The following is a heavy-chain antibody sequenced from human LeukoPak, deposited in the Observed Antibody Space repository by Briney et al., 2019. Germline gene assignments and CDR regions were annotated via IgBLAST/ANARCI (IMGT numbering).Heavy chain of an antibody. CDR2: ISGDNSNT. D-gene: IGHD2-2*01. CDR1: NYKLSDYG. V-gene: IGHV1-18*01. Sequence: ASVKVSCKASNYKLSDYGISWVRQAPGEGLEWMGWISGDNSNTKYTQKLQGRVTMGTDTFTSTAFMELTSLRSDDTAVYYRARIFCSSSNCYSRGMDVWGKGTTVTVSS. J-gene: IGHJ6*04. CDR3: ARIFCSSSNCYSRGMDV.